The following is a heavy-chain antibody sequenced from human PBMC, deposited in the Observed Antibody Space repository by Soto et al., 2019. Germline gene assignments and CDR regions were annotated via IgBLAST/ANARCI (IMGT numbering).Heavy chain of an antibody. Sequence: HPGGSLRLSCAASGFTFSNYNMNWVRQAPGRGLQWVSYISGSGSVTHYTDSVKGRFTISRDNAKNSVDLQMNGLRDEDTAVYYCVSSLLSETTLWGQGILVTVSS. J-gene: IGHJ4*02. CDR1: GFTFSNYN. D-gene: IGHD1-1*01. V-gene: IGHV3-48*02. CDR2: ISGSGSVT. CDR3: VSSLLSETTL.